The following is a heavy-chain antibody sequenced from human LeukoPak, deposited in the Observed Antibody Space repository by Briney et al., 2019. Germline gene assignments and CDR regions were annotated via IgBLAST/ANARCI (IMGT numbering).Heavy chain of an antibody. CDR1: GFTFSSCG. J-gene: IGHJ4*02. CDR3: ANGYSSSWYRPEFDY. V-gene: IGHV3-30*18. D-gene: IGHD6-13*01. Sequence: GGSLRLSCAASGFTFSSCGMHWVRQAPGKGLEWVAVISYDGSNKYYADSVKGRFTISRDNSKNTLYLQMNSLRAEDTAVYYCANGYSSSWYRPEFDYWGQGTLITVSS. CDR2: ISYDGSNK.